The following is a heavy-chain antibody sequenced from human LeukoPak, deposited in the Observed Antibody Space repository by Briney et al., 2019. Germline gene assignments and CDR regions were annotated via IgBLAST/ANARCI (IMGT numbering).Heavy chain of an antibody. J-gene: IGHJ1*01. V-gene: IGHV3-23*01. D-gene: IGHD6-13*01. CDR3: AKDSSSWYGIGYFQH. Sequence: VGSLRLSCAASGFTFSSYAMSWVRQAPGKGLEWVSAISGSGGSTYYADSVKGRSTISRDNSKNTLYLQMNSLRAEDTAVYYCAKDSSSWYGIGYFQHWGQGTLVTVSS. CDR1: GFTFSSYA. CDR2: ISGSGGST.